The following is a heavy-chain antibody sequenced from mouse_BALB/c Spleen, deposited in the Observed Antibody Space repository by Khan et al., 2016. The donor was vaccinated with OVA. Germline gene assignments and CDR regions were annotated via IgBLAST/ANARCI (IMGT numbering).Heavy chain of an antibody. Sequence: EVMLVESGGGLVQPGGSRKLSCAASGFTFNSYGMHWIRQAPEKGLEWVAYISGDSNTIHYADTVKGRFTISRDNHKKTLFMQMTSLMSEDTAMYYCATSYFYGYYFDYWGPGTTLTVS. CDR1: GFTFNSYG. CDR2: ISGDSNTI. V-gene: IGHV5-17*02. D-gene: IGHD1-1*01. J-gene: IGHJ2*01. CDR3: ATSYFYGYYFDY.